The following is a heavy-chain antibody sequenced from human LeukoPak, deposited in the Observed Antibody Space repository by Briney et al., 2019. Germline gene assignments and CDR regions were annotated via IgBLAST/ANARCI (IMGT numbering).Heavy chain of an antibody. CDR3: ARIYYDFWSGYDAEYFQH. J-gene: IGHJ1*01. D-gene: IGHD3-3*01. Sequence: ASVKVSCKASGYTFTDYYIDWVRQAPGQGLEWMGWINAKNGGAKYSQKFQGRVTMTRDTSISTAYMELSRLRSDDTAVYYCARIYYDFWSGYDAEYFQHWGQGTLVTVSS. CDR2: INAKNGGA. CDR1: GYTFTDYY. V-gene: IGHV1-2*02.